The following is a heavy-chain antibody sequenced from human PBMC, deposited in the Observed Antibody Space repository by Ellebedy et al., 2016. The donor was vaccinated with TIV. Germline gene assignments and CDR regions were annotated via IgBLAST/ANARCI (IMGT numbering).Heavy chain of an antibody. J-gene: IGHJ4*02. D-gene: IGHD5/OR15-5a*01. V-gene: IGHV3-30*04. CDR1: GFPFDSYV. Sequence: PGGSLRLSCAASGFPFDSYVMNWVRQAPGKGLEWVALISYDGSNKYFADSVQDRFTISRDNSQSTLYLLMNSLRGDDTAIYYCARALNHVDTVSTAPLDCWGQGTLVTVSS. CDR2: ISYDGSNK. CDR3: ARALNHVDTVSTAPLDC.